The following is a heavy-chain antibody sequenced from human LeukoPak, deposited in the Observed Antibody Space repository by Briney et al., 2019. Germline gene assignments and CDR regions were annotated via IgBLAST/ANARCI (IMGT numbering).Heavy chain of an antibody. J-gene: IGHJ4*02. CDR2: ISAYNGNT. CDR3: GGLGNGRGGGGDY. V-gene: IGHV1-18*01. D-gene: IGHD1-1*01. CDR1: GYTFTSYG. Sequence: GASVKVSCRASGYTFTSYGISWVRQAPGQGLGWMGWISAYNGNTNYAQKLQGRVTMTTDTSTSTAYMGLRSLRSDDTAVYYCGGLGNGRGGGGDYWGQGTLVTVSS.